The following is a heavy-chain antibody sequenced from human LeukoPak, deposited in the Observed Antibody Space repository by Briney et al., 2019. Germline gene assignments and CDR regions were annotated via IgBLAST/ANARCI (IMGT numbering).Heavy chain of an antibody. D-gene: IGHD4-17*01. Sequence: SVKVSCKASGGTFSSYAISWVRQAPGQGLEWMGRIIPILGIANYAQKLQGRVTITADKSTSTAYMELSSLRSEDTAVYYCARGHGDYYFDYWGQGTLVTVSS. V-gene: IGHV1-69*04. J-gene: IGHJ4*02. CDR3: ARGHGDYYFDY. CDR2: IIPILGIA. CDR1: GGTFSSYA.